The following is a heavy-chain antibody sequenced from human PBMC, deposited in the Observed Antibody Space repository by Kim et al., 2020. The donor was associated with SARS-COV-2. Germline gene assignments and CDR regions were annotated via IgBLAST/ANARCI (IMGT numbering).Heavy chain of an antibody. J-gene: IGHJ4*02. CDR1: GFTFSSYS. Sequence: GGSLRLSCAASGFTFSSYSMNWVRQAPGKGLEWVSSISSSSSYIYYADSVKGRFTISRDNAKNSLYLQMNSLRAEDTAVYYCARGGITILDFDYWGQGTLVTVSS. D-gene: IGHD3-9*01. CDR3: ARGGITILDFDY. V-gene: IGHV3-21*01. CDR2: ISSSSSYI.